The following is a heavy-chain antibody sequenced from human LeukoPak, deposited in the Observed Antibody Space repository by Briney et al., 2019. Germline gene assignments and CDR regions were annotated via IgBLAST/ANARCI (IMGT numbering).Heavy chain of an antibody. CDR3: ARSQWELLTSYYYYYGMDV. CDR1: GGSFSGHF. J-gene: IGHJ6*02. Sequence: SETLSLTCAVYGGSFSGHFWSWIRQPPGKGLEWIGEINHSGYTNYNPSLKSRVTISVDTSKKWLSLKLSSVTAADTAVYYCARSQWELLTSYYYYYGMDVWGQGTTVTVSS. CDR2: INHSGYT. D-gene: IGHD1-26*01. V-gene: IGHV4-34*01.